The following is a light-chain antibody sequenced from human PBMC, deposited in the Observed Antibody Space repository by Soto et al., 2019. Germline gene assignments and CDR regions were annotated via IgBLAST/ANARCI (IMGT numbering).Light chain of an antibody. CDR1: QSDSSN. J-gene: IGKJ5*01. Sequence: EIVMTQSPATLSVSPGERATLSCRASQSDSSNLAWYQQKPGQAPRLLIYGASTRATGIPARFSGSGSGTEFTLTISSLQSEDFAVYYCQQYNNWPSTFGQGTRLEIK. CDR3: QQYNNWPST. V-gene: IGKV3-15*01. CDR2: GAS.